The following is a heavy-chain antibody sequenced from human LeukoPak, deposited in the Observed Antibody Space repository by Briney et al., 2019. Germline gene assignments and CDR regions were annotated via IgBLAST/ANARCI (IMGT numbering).Heavy chain of an antibody. J-gene: IGHJ5*02. Sequence: ASVKVSCKASGGTFSSYAISWVRQAPGQGLEWMGRIIPILGIANYAQKFQGRVTITADESTSTAYMELSSLRSEDTAVYYCARLESGYYSWFDPWGQGTLVTVSS. CDR1: GGTFSSYA. V-gene: IGHV1-69*04. CDR3: ARLESGYYSWFDP. D-gene: IGHD3-3*01. CDR2: IIPILGIA.